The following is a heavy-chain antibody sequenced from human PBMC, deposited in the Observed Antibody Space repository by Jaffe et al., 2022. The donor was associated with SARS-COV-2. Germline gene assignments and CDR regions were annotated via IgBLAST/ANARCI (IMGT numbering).Heavy chain of an antibody. CDR2: INPKSGGT. Sequence: QVQLVQSGGEVKKPGASVKVSCKASGYTFTGFYVQWIRQAPGQGLEWVGWINPKSGGTEYAQKFQGWVTMTRDTSTSTAYLELNRLTSDDTAVYYCARDHCSVPDCYERNYHGLDVWGQGTTVTVSS. D-gene: IGHD2-21*02. CDR1: GYTFTGFY. CDR3: ARDHCSVPDCYERNYHGLDV. V-gene: IGHV1-2*04. J-gene: IGHJ6*02.